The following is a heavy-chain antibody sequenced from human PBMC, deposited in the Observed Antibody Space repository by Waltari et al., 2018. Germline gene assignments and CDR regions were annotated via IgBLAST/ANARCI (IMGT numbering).Heavy chain of an antibody. J-gene: IGHJ6*02. D-gene: IGHD1-26*01. Sequence: QEKLVESGGGVVQSGRSLKLSCEASGFGFTNYGMPWVRQAPGKGLGWVAIRWYDGSKKYYADSVKGRFDISRDNSRNTLYLQMDSLRAEDTAVYCCARDQYGESFYYAMNVWGQGTAVTVSS. CDR2: RWYDGSKK. V-gene: IGHV3-33*01. CDR3: ARDQYGESFYYAMNV. CDR1: GFGFTNYG.